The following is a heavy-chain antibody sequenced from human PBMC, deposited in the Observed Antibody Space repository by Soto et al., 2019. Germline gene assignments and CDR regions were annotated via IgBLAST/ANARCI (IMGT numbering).Heavy chain of an antibody. Sequence: GGSLRLSCSASGFTFSSYAMHWVRRAPGKGLEYVSAISSNGGSTYYADSVKGRFTISRDNSKNTLYLQMSSLRAEDTAVYYCVSSKQQLVRGAFDIWGQGTMVTVSS. CDR1: GFTFSSYA. CDR3: VSSKQQLVRGAFDI. CDR2: ISSNGGST. J-gene: IGHJ3*02. D-gene: IGHD6-13*01. V-gene: IGHV3-64D*06.